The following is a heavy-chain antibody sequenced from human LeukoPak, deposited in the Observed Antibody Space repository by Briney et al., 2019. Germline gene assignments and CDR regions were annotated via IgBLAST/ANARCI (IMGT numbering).Heavy chain of an antibody. CDR1: GGSISSRTYY. CDR3: AREWTTWGAFDI. D-gene: IGHD2/OR15-2a*01. V-gene: IGHV4-39*07. CDR2: IYYTGST. Sequence: SETLSLTCTVSGGSISSRTYYWGWIRQPPGKGLEWIGSIYYTGSTFYNPSLKSRVTISVDTSKNQFSMKLSSVTAADAAVYFCAREWTTWGAFDIWGQGTMVTVS. J-gene: IGHJ3*02.